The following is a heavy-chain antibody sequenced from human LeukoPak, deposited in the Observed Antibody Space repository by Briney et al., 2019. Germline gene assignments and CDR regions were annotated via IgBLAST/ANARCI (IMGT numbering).Heavy chain of an antibody. CDR3: ARKGGTRGPLNY. CDR1: GFTFSNYG. J-gene: IGHJ4*02. CDR2: IKQDGSET. Sequence: GGSLRLSCAASGFTFSNYGMSWVRQAPGKGLEWVANIKQDGSETYYVDSVKGRFTISRDNAKNSLFLQMNSLTAEDTAVYYCARKGGTRGPLNYWGQGTLVTVSS. V-gene: IGHV3-7*01. D-gene: IGHD2-8*01.